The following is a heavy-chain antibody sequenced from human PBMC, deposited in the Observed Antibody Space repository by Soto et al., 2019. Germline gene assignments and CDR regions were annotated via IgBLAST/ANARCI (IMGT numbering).Heavy chain of an antibody. J-gene: IGHJ4*02. CDR3: ARDNWNSY. CDR2: TNGDGSTT. V-gene: IGHV3-74*01. CDR1: EFTFSNYW. Sequence: EVQLVESGGGLVQPGGSLRLSCVASEFTFSNYWMHWVRQAPGKGLEWVSRTNGDGSTTNYADSVKGRFTISRDNAKNMVYQQMNSLRVEDTAVYYCARDNWNSYWGQGTLVTVSS. D-gene: IGHD1-7*01.